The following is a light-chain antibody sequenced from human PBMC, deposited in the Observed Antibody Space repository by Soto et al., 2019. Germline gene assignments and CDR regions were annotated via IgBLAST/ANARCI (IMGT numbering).Light chain of an antibody. CDR2: EGI. Sequence: VLTQPASVSGSPGQSITISCTGTSSTVGGFNVVSWYQQHPGKAPKVIIYEGIKRPSGVSNRFSGSNSGSTASLTISGLQAEDEADYYCCSYVGATTYVFGTGTKVTV. V-gene: IGLV2-23*01. J-gene: IGLJ1*01. CDR3: CSYVGATTYV. CDR1: SSTVGGFNV.